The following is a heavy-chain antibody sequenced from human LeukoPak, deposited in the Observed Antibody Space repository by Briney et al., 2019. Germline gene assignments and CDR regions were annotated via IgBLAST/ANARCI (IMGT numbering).Heavy chain of an antibody. V-gene: IGHV3-23*01. Sequence: GGSLRLSCVASGFTFINYVMSWVRQVPGKGPEWISAVSGSGGRGATYYSDSVKGRFTISRDNSKNTLYLQMNSLRAEDTAVYYCAKDRRIAARLSYYYMDVWGKGTTVTVSS. CDR3: AKDRRIAARLSYYYMDV. J-gene: IGHJ6*03. D-gene: IGHD6-6*01. CDR1: GFTFINYV. CDR2: VSGSGGRGAT.